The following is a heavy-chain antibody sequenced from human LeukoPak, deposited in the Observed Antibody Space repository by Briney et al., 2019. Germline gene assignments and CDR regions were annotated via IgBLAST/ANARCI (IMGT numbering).Heavy chain of an antibody. V-gene: IGHV1-2*02. D-gene: IGHD1-26*01. Sequence: ASVKVSCKASGYTFTGYYMHWVRQAPGQGLEWMGWINPNSGGTNYAQDFHGRVTMTRDTSISTAYMELSRLRSDDTAVYHCARAGDSGNLAWGQGTLVTVSS. J-gene: IGHJ5*02. CDR3: ARAGDSGNLA. CDR2: INPNSGGT. CDR1: GYTFTGYY.